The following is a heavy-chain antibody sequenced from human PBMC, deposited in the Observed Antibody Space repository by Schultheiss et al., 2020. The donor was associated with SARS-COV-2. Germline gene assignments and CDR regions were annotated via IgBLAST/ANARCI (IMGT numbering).Heavy chain of an antibody. J-gene: IGHJ4*02. CDR2: IYYSGST. V-gene: IGHV4-39*07. CDR1: GGSISSSSYY. D-gene: IGHD3-22*01. CDR3: ARDSHYYDSRGFGY. Sequence: SETLSLTCTVSGGSISSSSYYWGWIRQPPGKGLEWIGSIYYSGSTYYNPSLKSRLSLSVDLSKNQLSLKLSSVTAADTAVYYCARDSHYYDSRGFGYWGQGTLVTVSS.